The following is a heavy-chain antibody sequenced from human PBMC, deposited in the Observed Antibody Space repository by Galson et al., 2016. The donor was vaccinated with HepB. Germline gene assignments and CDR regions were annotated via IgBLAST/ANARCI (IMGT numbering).Heavy chain of an antibody. CDR1: GFTVSSNY. CDR3: ARSPCIGGSCYFSFFDH. J-gene: IGHJ4*02. CDR2: IYSGGSI. D-gene: IGHD2-15*01. Sequence: SLRLSCAASGFTVSSNYMSWVRQAPGKGLEWVSVIYSGGSIYYADSVKGRLTISKDKSKNTLYPQMSSQRVEDTAVYYCARSPCIGGSCYFSFFDHWGQGTLVTVSS. V-gene: IGHV3-53*01.